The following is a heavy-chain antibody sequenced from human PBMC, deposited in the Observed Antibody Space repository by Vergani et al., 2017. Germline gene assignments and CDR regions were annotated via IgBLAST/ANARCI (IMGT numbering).Heavy chain of an antibody. D-gene: IGHD3-16*01. Sequence: QVQMQESGPGLVKTSETLSLTCSASGAPISYWCWSWLRQPAGKGLEWIGRLCPSGSTNYKPSLKSRVTMSIDTSKNQFSLKLTSVTAADTAVYYCARGGGDNWYFDLWGRGTLVTVSS. CDR2: LCPSGST. V-gene: IGHV4-4*07. CDR3: ARGGGDNWYFDL. CDR1: GAPISYWC. J-gene: IGHJ2*01.